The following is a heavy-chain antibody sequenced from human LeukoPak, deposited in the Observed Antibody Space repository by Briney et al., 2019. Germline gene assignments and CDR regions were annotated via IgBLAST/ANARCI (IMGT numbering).Heavy chain of an antibody. D-gene: IGHD2-2*01. Sequence: ASVKVSCKASGYTFTGYYMHWVRQAPGQGLEWMGWINPNSGGTNYTQKFQGRVTMTRDTSISTAYMELSRLRSDDTAVYYCAREGGVGLSSNEYFQHWGQGTLVTVSS. CDR3: AREGGVGLSSNEYFQH. V-gene: IGHV1-2*02. J-gene: IGHJ1*01. CDR1: GYTFTGYY. CDR2: INPNSGGT.